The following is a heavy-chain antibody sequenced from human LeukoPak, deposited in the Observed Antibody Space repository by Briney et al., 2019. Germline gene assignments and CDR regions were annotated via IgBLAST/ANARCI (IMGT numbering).Heavy chain of an antibody. CDR1: GFTFSDYE. CDR2: ISRTGRST. V-gene: IGHV3-48*03. D-gene: IGHD6-13*01. CDR3: ARDSSDGSSWYYFDY. Sequence: GGSLRLSCDVSGFTFSDYEMTWFRQPPGKGLEWVSYISRTGRSTYYADSVKGRFSISRDNAGASLYLQMNSLRAEDTAVYYCARDSSDGSSWYYFDYWGQGTLVTVSS. J-gene: IGHJ4*02.